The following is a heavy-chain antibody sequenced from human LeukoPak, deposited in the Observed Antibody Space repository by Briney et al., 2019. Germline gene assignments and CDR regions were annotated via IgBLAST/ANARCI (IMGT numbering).Heavy chain of an antibody. D-gene: IGHD6-13*01. Sequence: SETLSLACTVSGGSISSGDYYWSWIRQPPGKGLEWIGYIYYSGSTYYNPSLKSRVTISVDTSKNQFSLKLSSVTAADTTVYYCAREEASPAAAGTRDAFDIWGQGTMVSVSS. CDR2: IYYSGST. J-gene: IGHJ3*02. V-gene: IGHV4-30-4*01. CDR3: AREEASPAAAGTRDAFDI. CDR1: GGSISSGDYY.